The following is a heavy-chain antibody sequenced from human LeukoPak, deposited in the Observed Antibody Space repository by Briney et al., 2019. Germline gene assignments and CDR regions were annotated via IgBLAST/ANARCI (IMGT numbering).Heavy chain of an antibody. D-gene: IGHD2-2*01. CDR1: GGSISSYY. CDR2: IYYSGCT. CDR3: ARGYCSSTSCYPSGYYGMDV. V-gene: IGHV4-59*01. J-gene: IGHJ6*02. Sequence: SETLSLTCTVSGGSISSYYWSWIRQPPGKGLEWIGYIYYSGCTNYNPSLKSRVTISVDTSKNQFSLKLSSVTAADTAVYYCARGYCSSTSCYPSGYYGMDVWGQGTTVTVSS.